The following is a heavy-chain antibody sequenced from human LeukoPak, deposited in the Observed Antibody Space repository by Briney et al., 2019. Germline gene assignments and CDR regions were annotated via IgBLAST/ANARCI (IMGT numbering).Heavy chain of an antibody. D-gene: IGHD1-26*01. CDR3: ARLVGAILNWFDP. J-gene: IGHJ5*02. CDR1: GGSFSGYY. Sequence: SETLSLTCAVYGGSFSGYYWSWIRQPPGKGLEWIGEINHSGSTNYNPSLKSRVTISVDTSKNQFSLKLSSVTAADTAVYYCARLVGAILNWFDPWGQGTLVTVSS. CDR2: INHSGST. V-gene: IGHV4-34*01.